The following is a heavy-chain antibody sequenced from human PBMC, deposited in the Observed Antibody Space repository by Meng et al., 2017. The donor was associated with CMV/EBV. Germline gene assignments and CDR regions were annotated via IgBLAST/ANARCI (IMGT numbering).Heavy chain of an antibody. V-gene: IGHV4-59*01. D-gene: IGHD3-16*01. J-gene: IGHJ6*02. CDR2: IYYSGST. CDR1: GGSISSYY. Sequence: SETLSLTCTVSGGSISSYYWSWIRQPPGKGLEWVGYIYYSGSTNYNPSLKSRVTISVDTSKNQFSLKLSSVPAADTAVYYCARVIKRLRYYGMDVWGQGTTVTVSS. CDR3: ARVIKRLRYYGMDV.